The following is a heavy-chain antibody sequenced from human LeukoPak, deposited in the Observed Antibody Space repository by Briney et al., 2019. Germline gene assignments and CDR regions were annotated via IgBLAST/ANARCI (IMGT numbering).Heavy chain of an antibody. V-gene: IGHV1-69*13. Sequence: ASVKVSCKASGGTFSSYAISWVRQAPGQGLEWMGGIIPIFGTANYAQKFQGRVTITADESTSTAYMELSSLRSEDTAMYYCAREGYYDSSGYYPPFDYWGQGTLVTVSS. CDR3: AREGYYDSSGYYPPFDY. CDR1: GGTFSSYA. D-gene: IGHD3-22*01. CDR2: IIPIFGTA. J-gene: IGHJ4*02.